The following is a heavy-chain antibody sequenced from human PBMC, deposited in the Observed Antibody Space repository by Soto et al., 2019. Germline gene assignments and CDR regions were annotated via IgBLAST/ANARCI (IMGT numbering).Heavy chain of an antibody. CDR1: GYTLTELS. CDR2: FDPEDGET. CDR3: ATMRPYDSSGYHYERGFDY. Sequence: QVQLVQSGAEVKKPGASVKVSCKVSGYTLTELSMHWVRQAPGKGLEWMGGFDPEDGETIYAQKFQGRVTMTEDTSTNTAYMELSSLRSEDTAVYYCATMRPYDSSGYHYERGFDYWGQGTLVTVSS. J-gene: IGHJ4*02. D-gene: IGHD3-22*01. V-gene: IGHV1-24*01.